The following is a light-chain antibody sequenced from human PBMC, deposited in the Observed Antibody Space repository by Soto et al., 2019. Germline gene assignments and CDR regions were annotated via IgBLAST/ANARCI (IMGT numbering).Light chain of an antibody. CDR3: QQSYSTSPWT. CDR2: AAS. CDR1: QSISSY. Sequence: DIQMTQSPSSLSASVGDRVTITCRASQSISSYLNWYQQKPGKAPKLLIYAASSLRSGVPSRFSGSGSGTDFTLTISSLQPEDFATYYCQQSYSTSPWTFGQGTKVEIK. J-gene: IGKJ1*01. V-gene: IGKV1-39*01.